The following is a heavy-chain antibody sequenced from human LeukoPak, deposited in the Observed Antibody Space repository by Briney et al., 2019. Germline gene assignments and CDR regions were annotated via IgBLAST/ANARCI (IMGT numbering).Heavy chain of an antibody. J-gene: IGHJ4*02. CDR1: GYRFTIYW. V-gene: IGHV5-51*01. D-gene: IGHD2-2*02. CDR3: ARLMGPTTDIGVVVVPAAIAPFDY. Sequence: GESLKISCQGSGYRFTIYWIGWVRQMPGKGLEWMGIIYPGDSDTRYSPSFQGQVTISADKSISTAYLQWSSLTASDTAMYYCARLMGPTTDIGVVVVPAAIAPFDYWGQGTLVTVSS. CDR2: IYPGDSDT.